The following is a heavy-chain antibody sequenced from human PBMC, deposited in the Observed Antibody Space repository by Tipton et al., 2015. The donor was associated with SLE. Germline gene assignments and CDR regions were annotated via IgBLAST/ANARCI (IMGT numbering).Heavy chain of an antibody. J-gene: IGHJ4*02. V-gene: IGHV4-59*08. CDR1: GGSISSYY. D-gene: IGHD3-22*01. Sequence: TLSLTCTVSGGSISSYYWSWIRQPPGKGLEWIGYIYYSGSTNYNPSLKSRVTISVDTSKNQFSLKLSPVTAADTAVYYCARHPSGYYYFDYWGQGTLVTVSS. CDR2: IYYSGST. CDR3: ARHPSGYYYFDY.